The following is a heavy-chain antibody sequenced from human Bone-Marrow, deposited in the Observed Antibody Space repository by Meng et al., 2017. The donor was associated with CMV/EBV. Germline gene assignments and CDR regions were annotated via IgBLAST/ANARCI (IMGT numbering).Heavy chain of an antibody. J-gene: IGHJ6*02. CDR3: AKMPGTTGRGYYYYGMDV. Sequence: GESLKISCAASGFTFSSCAMSWVRQAPGKGLEWVSSISSSSSYIYYADSVKGRFTISRDNSKNTLYLQMNSLRAEDTAVYYRAKMPGTTGRGYYYYGMDVWGQGTTVTVSS. V-gene: IGHV3-21*01. CDR1: GFTFSSCA. D-gene: IGHD1-7*01. CDR2: ISSSSSYI.